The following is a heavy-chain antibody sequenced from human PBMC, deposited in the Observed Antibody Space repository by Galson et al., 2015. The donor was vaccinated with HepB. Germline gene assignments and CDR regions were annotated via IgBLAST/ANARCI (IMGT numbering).Heavy chain of an antibody. CDR3: ARGSYLDFWSGYYSYYGLDV. J-gene: IGHJ6*02. CDR1: GYTFTDYY. Sequence: SVKVSCKASGYTFTDYYMHWVRQAPGQGLEWMGRISPKSGDTNYAQKFQGRVTLTRDTSIRTAYMDLSRLGSDDTAVYYCARGSYLDFWSGYYSYYGLDVWGQGTTVTVSS. D-gene: IGHD3-3*01. CDR2: ISPKSGDT. V-gene: IGHV1-2*06.